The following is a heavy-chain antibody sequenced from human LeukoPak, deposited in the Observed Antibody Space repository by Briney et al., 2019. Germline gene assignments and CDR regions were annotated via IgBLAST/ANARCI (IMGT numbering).Heavy chain of an antibody. CDR3: ARGATTTRFGRFDP. D-gene: IGHD4-17*01. J-gene: IGHJ5*02. Sequence: GGSLRLSCAASGFSFISYSMNWVRQAPGKGLEWVSTISSDSTYIYYADSMKGRFTISRDSAKKSLYLQMNSLRAEDTAIYYCARGATTTRFGRFDPWGQGTLVTVSS. CDR1: GFSFISYS. V-gene: IGHV3-21*01. CDR2: ISSDSTYI.